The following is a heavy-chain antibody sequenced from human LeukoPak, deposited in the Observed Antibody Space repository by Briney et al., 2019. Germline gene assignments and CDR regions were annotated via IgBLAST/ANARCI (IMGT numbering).Heavy chain of an antibody. Sequence: GGSLRLSCAASGFTFDDYGMSWFRQAPGKGLEWVSGINWNGGSTGYADSVKGRFTISRDNAKNSLYLQMNSLRAEDTAVYYCARIRWELAAFDIWGQGTMVTVSS. J-gene: IGHJ3*02. D-gene: IGHD1-26*01. CDR1: GFTFDDYG. CDR3: ARIRWELAAFDI. V-gene: IGHV3-20*04. CDR2: INWNGGST.